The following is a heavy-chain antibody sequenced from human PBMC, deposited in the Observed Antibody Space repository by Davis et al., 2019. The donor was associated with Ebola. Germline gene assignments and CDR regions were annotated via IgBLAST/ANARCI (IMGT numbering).Heavy chain of an antibody. J-gene: IGHJ4*02. D-gene: IGHD5-18*01. CDR3: AHSYGWY. CDR1: GISFSNYG. Sequence: GESLKISCAASGISFSNYGMFWVRQAPGKVMEWVAVISPDGSDKNYADSGKGRFTITRDNSKNTLDLQMNSLRAEDTAVYYCAHSYGWYWGQGTLVTVSS. CDR2: ISPDGSDK. V-gene: IGHV3-30*03.